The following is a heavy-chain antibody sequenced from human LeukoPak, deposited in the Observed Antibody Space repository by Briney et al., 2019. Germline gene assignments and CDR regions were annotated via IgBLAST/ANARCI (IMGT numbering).Heavy chain of an antibody. CDR1: GGSISNSNYY. V-gene: IGHV4-39*07. J-gene: IGHJ4*02. CDR3: ARGIVDAYSSSSRIDY. CDR2: ISYSGST. D-gene: IGHD6-6*01. Sequence: PSETLSLTCTVSGGSISNSNYYWGWIRQPPGKGLEWIGSISYSGSTYYNPSLKSRVTISVDTSKNQFSLKLSSVTAADTAVYYCARGIVDAYSSSSRIDYWGQGTLVTVSS.